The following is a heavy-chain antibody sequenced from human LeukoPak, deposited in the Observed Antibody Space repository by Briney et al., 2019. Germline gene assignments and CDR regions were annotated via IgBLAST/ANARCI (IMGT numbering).Heavy chain of an antibody. CDR2: INPNSGGT. J-gene: IGHJ5*02. CDR1: GYTFTGYY. D-gene: IGHD2-2*01. CDR3: AGGGDIVVVPAALSWFDP. V-gene: IGHV1-2*02. Sequence: ASVKVSCKASGYTFTGYYMHWVRQAPGQGLEWMGWINPNSGGTNYAQKFQGRVTMTRDTSISTAYMELSRLRSDDTAVYYCAGGGDIVVVPAALSWFDPWGQGTLVTVSS.